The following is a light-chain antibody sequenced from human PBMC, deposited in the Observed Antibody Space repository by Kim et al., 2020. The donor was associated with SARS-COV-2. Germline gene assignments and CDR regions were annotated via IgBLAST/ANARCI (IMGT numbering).Light chain of an antibody. CDR3: CSYAGSYTYV. CDR2: DVS. Sequence: GQAVTIPCTGTSSDVGVYNYVSWYQQHQGKAPKLMIYDVSKRPSGVPDRFSGSKSGNTASLTISGLQAEDEADYYCCSYAGSYTYVFGTGTKVTVL. CDR1: SSDVGVYNY. J-gene: IGLJ1*01. V-gene: IGLV2-11*01.